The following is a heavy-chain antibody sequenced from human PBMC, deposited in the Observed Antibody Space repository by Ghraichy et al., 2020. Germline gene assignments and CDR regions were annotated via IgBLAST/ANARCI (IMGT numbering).Heavy chain of an antibody. D-gene: IGHD3-10*01. CDR3: ASSDYGSGSQKKYYYYYGMDV. Sequence: GGSLRLSCAASGFTFSDYYMSWIRQAPGKGLEWVSYISSSGSTIYYADSVKGRFTISRDNAKNSLYLQMNSLRAEDTAVYYCASSDYGSGSQKKYYYYYGMDVWGQGTTVTVSS. V-gene: IGHV3-11*01. CDR2: ISSSGSTI. J-gene: IGHJ6*02. CDR1: GFTFSDYY.